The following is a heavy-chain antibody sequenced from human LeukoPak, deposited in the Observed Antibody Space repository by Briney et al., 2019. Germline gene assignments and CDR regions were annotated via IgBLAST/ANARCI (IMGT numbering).Heavy chain of an antibody. Sequence: SETLSLTCTVSGGSVSSGSYYWSWIRQHPGKGLEWIGYIYCSGSTYYNPSLKSRVTISVDTSKNQFSLKLSSVTAADTAVYYCARGGERGYSLDYWGQGTLVTVSS. CDR2: IYCSGST. CDR1: GGSVSSGSYY. V-gene: IGHV4-31*03. CDR3: ARGGERGYSLDY. D-gene: IGHD5-18*01. J-gene: IGHJ4*02.